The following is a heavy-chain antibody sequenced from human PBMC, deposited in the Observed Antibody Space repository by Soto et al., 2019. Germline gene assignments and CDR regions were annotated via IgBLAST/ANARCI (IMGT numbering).Heavy chain of an antibody. CDR1: GGTFSSYA. D-gene: IGHD3-3*01. CDR2: IIPIFGTA. CDR3: ARGGPRSITIFGVQTLGRYYYGMDV. J-gene: IGHJ6*02. Sequence: PVKVSCKASGGTFSSYAISWVRQAPGQGLEWMGGIIPIFGTANYAQKFQGRVTITADESTSTAYMELSSLRSEDTAVYYCARGGPRSITIFGVQTLGRYYYGMDVWGQGTTVTVSS. V-gene: IGHV1-69*13.